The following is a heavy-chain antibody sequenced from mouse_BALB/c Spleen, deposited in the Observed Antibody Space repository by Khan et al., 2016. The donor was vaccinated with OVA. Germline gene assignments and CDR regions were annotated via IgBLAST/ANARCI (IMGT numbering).Heavy chain of an antibody. J-gene: IGHJ3*01. CDR2: INPSNGGT. D-gene: IGHD1-2*01. CDR1: GYTFNSYY. Sequence: QVRLQQSGAELVKPGASVKLSCKASGYTFNSYYMYWVKQRPGQGLEWIGEINPSNGGTKFNEKFKSKATLTVDKSSSTAYMQLSSLTSEDSAVXYCTRGGYGGFAYWGQGTLVTVSA. CDR3: TRGGYGGFAY. V-gene: IGHV1S81*02.